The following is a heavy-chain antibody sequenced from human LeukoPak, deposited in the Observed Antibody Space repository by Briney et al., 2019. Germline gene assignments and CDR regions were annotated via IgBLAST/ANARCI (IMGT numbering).Heavy chain of an antibody. Sequence: GGSLRLSCAASGFTFNSYAMHWVRQAPGRGLEWVSSISYNSGYIQYADSVKGRFTISRDNAKNSLYLQMNSLTAADTAVYYCARVYSNSWYSGYLYMDVWGKGTTVTVSS. CDR2: ISYNSGYI. V-gene: IGHV3-21*01. CDR1: GFTFNSYA. D-gene: IGHD6-13*01. J-gene: IGHJ6*03. CDR3: ARVYSNSWYSGYLYMDV.